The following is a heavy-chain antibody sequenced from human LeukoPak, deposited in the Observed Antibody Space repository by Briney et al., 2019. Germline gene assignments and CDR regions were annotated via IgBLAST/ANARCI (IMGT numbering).Heavy chain of an antibody. V-gene: IGHV3-20*04. J-gene: IGHJ4*02. Sequence: GGSLRLSCAASGFTFDDYGMSWVRQAPGKGLEWVSGINWNGGSTGYADSVKGRFTISRDNAKNSLYLQMNSLRVEDTALYYCARDSAVAGTEGGSDYWGQGTLVTVSS. CDR2: INWNGGST. D-gene: IGHD6-19*01. CDR3: ARDSAVAGTEGGSDY. CDR1: GFTFDDYG.